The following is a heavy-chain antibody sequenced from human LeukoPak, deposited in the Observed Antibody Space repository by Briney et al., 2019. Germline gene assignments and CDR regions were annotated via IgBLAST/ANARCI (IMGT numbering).Heavy chain of an antibody. Sequence: GGSLRLSCAASGFTFSSYIMNWVRQAPGKGLELVSSINSSSSYIYYADSVKGRFTISRDNAKNSLYLQMNSLRAEDTAVYYCARDTISSSSTYDAFDIWGQGTMVTVSS. CDR3: ARDTISSSSTYDAFDI. D-gene: IGHD6-13*01. CDR1: GFTFSSYI. V-gene: IGHV3-21*01. CDR2: INSSSSYI. J-gene: IGHJ3*02.